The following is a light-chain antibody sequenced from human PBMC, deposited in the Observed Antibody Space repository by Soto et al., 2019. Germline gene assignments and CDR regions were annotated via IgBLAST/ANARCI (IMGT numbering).Light chain of an antibody. CDR2: YDD. CDR1: SSNIGNNA. Sequence: QSVLTQPPSVSEAPRQRVTISCSGSSSNIGNNAVNWYQQLPGKAPKLLIYYDDLLPSGVSDRFSGSKSGTSASLAISGLQSEDEADYYCAAWDDSLNGLVFGTGTKVPVL. CDR3: AAWDDSLNGLV. J-gene: IGLJ1*01. V-gene: IGLV1-36*01.